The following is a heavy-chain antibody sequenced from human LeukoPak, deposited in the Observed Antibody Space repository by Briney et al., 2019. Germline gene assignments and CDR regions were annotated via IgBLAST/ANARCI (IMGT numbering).Heavy chain of an antibody. CDR2: IIPIFNTT. D-gene: IGHD2/OR15-2a*01. CDR1: GDTFTNYP. CDR3: ARVLEATHFDY. V-gene: IGHV1-69*05. Sequence: SVKVSCKASGDTFTNYPISWVRQAPGQGLEWMGGIIPIFNTTNYAQKFQGRVTITTDESTSTAFMELTSLRSEDPAVYYCARVLEATHFDYWGQGTLVTVSS. J-gene: IGHJ4*02.